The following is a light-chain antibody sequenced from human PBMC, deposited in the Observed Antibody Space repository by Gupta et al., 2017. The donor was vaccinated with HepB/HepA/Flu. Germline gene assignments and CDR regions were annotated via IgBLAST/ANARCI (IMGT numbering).Light chain of an antibody. CDR1: QSVFYRSKNKNY. CDR3: QQEVSTPRT. Sequence: DIVMPQSPDSLAVSLGERATINCKSGQSVFYRSKNKNYLAWYQQKPGQPPKLLIYWASTRESGVPDRFSDSGSGTECTLTINNLQAEDVAVYDCQQEVSTPRTFGQGTKVEIK. CDR2: WAS. V-gene: IGKV4-1*01. J-gene: IGKJ1*01.